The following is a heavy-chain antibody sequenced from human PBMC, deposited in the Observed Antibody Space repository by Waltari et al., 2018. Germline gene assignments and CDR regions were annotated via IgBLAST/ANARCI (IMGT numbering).Heavy chain of an antibody. J-gene: IGHJ6*02. D-gene: IGHD1-26*01. CDR3: ARVGATDLPYFYGMDV. CDR2: IKQDGSEK. V-gene: IGHV3-7*01. CDR1: GHTFGAYW. Sequence: EMQLLESGGDLVQPGGSLRLSCGASGHTFGAYWMTWVRQAPGKGLEWVANIKQDGSEKNYMDSVKGRFTISRDNAKKSLYLEMNNLRVEDTAVYYCARVGATDLPYFYGMDVWGQGTTVTVSS.